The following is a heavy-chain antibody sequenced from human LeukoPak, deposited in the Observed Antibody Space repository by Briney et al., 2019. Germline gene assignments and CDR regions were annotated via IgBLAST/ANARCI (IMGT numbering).Heavy chain of an antibody. D-gene: IGHD4-23*01. Sequence: PGGSLRLSCAASGFTFSTYSMNWVRQAPGKGLEWVSSISSSSSSIYYADSVKGRFTISRDNAKDSLYLQMNSLRAEDTAVYYCARELVTSSYWGQGTLVTVSS. CDR1: GFTFSTYS. V-gene: IGHV3-21*01. CDR3: ARELVTSSY. CDR2: ISSSSSSI. J-gene: IGHJ4*02.